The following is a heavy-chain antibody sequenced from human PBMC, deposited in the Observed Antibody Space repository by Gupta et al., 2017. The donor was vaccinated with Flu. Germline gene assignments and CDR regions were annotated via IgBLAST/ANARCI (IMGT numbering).Heavy chain of an antibody. J-gene: IGHJ3*02. CDR1: GFTFSSYE. Sequence: EVQLVESGGGLVQPGGSLRLSCAASGFTFSSYEMNWVRQAPGKGLEWVSYISSSGSTIYYADSVKGRFTISRDNAKNSLYLQMNSLRAEDTSVYYCARDSSGYLAFDIWGQGTMFTVSS. CDR2: ISSSGSTI. D-gene: IGHD3-22*01. CDR3: ARDSSGYLAFDI. V-gene: IGHV3-48*03.